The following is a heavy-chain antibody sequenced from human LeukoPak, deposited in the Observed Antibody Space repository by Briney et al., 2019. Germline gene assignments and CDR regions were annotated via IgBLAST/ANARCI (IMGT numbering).Heavy chain of an antibody. CDR1: GGTFSTYA. V-gene: IGHV1-69*06. J-gene: IGHJ4*02. Sequence: SVKLFCKASGGTFSTYAMSWVRQAAGQGLEWMVGIIPIFGTANYALKFLVRVTITADKSTRTAYMELRSLRSEDTAVYYCARGRYSSGWYGGYCGQGTLVTVSS. D-gene: IGHD6-19*01. CDR3: ARGRYSSGWYGGY. CDR2: IIPIFGTA.